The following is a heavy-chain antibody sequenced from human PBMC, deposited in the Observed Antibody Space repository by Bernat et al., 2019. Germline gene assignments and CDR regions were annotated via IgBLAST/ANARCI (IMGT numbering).Heavy chain of an antibody. J-gene: IGHJ4*02. Sequence: EVQLLESGGGSPQPGGSLRLSCAASGFTFSSYGMSWVCQAPGKGLEWVSTFSGGDGTTYYADSVKGRFTISRDNSKNTLYLQMNSLRAEDTAVYYCAKDCGGSCYGFHYWGQGTLVTVSS. D-gene: IGHD2-15*01. V-gene: IGHV3-23*01. CDR2: FSGGDGTT. CDR3: AKDCGGSCYGFHY. CDR1: GFTFSSYG.